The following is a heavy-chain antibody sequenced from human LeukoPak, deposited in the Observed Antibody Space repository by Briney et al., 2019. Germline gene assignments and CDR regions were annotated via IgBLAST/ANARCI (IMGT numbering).Heavy chain of an antibody. J-gene: IGHJ4*02. CDR1: GFTFSAYE. V-gene: IGHV3-48*03. Sequence: GGSLRLSCAASGFTFSAYEMNWVRQSPGKGLERISYISSSGRTKYYADSVKGRFTISRDNANNSLYLQMNSLRAEDTAVYYCAFERATVYYWGQGTLVTVSS. D-gene: IGHD1-26*01. CDR2: ISSSGRTK. CDR3: AFERATVYY.